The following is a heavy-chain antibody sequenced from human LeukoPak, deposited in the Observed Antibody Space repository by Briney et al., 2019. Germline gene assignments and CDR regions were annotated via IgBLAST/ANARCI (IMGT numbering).Heavy chain of an antibody. CDR1: GYTFTSYY. CDR3: ARDLTPYSYGYALDY. Sequence: GASVKVSCKASGYTFTSYYMHWVRQAPGQGLEWMGIINPSGGSTSDAQKFQGRVTMTRDTSTSTVYMELSSLRSEDTAVYYCARDLTPYSYGYALDYWGQGTLVTVSS. J-gene: IGHJ4*02. V-gene: IGHV1-46*01. D-gene: IGHD5-18*01. CDR2: INPSGGST.